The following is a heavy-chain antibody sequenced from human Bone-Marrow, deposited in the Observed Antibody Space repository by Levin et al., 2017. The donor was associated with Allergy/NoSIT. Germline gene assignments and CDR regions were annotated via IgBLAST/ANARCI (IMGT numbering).Heavy chain of an antibody. Sequence: HPGGSLRLSCSASGFTFSSSAMHWVRQAPGKGLEYISVISDNGANTYYADSVKGRFTISRDNSKNTVYLQMSSLRPEDTAVYFCVKDIWFGESDYWGQGTLVTVSS. CDR2: ISDNGANT. J-gene: IGHJ4*02. CDR3: VKDIWFGESDY. V-gene: IGHV3-64D*06. CDR1: GFTFSSSA. D-gene: IGHD3-10*01.